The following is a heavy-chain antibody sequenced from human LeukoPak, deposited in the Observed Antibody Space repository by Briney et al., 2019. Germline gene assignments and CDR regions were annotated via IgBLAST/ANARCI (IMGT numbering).Heavy chain of an antibody. CDR1: GGSISSSSYY. D-gene: IGHD6-19*01. Sequence: SETLSLTCTVSGGSISSSSYYWGWIRQPPGRGLEWIGSIYYSGSTYYNPSLKSRVTISVDTSKNQFSLKLSSVTAADTAVYYCARDWPSGWYYYGMDVWGQGTTVTVSS. V-gene: IGHV4-39*07. CDR3: ARDWPSGWYYYGMDV. J-gene: IGHJ6*02. CDR2: IYYSGST.